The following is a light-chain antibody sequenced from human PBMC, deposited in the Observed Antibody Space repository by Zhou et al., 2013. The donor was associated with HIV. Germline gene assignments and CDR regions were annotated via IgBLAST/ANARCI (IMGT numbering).Light chain of an antibody. CDR3: QQYQTFQT. CDR1: QSISTW. J-gene: IGKJ1*01. Sequence: DIQMTQSPSTLSASVGDRVTITCRASQSISTWLAWYQQKPGKAPQLLIYAASVLEPGVPSRFSGGGSGTEFTLTISSLQPDDYATYYCQQYQTFQTFGQGTKVEIK. V-gene: IGKV1-5*03. CDR2: AAS.